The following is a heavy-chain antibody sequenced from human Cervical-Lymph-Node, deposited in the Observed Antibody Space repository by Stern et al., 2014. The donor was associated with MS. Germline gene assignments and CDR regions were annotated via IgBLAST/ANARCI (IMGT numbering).Heavy chain of an antibody. D-gene: IGHD2-15*01. CDR2: ISSSGGGT. CDR1: GGITFKKYA. J-gene: IGHJ5*02. CDR3: AKEREIVVTVAAPGWFDR. V-gene: IGHV3-23*04. Sequence: EVQLVESGGGVVQPGGSLRLSCQASGGITFKKYAMNWVRQAPGKGLEWVAGISSSGGGTFYADSVKGRFTISRDNSKNTLYLQMNSLTADDTALYSCAKEREIVVTVAAPGWFDRWGQGTLVTVSS.